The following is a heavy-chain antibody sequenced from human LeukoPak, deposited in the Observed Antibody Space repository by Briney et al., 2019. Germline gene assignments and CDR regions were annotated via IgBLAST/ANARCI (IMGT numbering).Heavy chain of an antibody. CDR2: IFPSGST. J-gene: IGHJ3*02. V-gene: IGHV4-30-2*03. D-gene: IGHD6-19*01. Sequence: PSETLSLTCAVSGGSMSSGDYSWSWIRQPPGKGLEWIGYIFPSGSTYYNPSLKSRVTISVDTSKNQFSLKLSSVTAADTAVYYCARHDSSGWYGDAFDIWGQGTMVTVSS. CDR1: GGSMSSGDYS. CDR3: ARHDSSGWYGDAFDI.